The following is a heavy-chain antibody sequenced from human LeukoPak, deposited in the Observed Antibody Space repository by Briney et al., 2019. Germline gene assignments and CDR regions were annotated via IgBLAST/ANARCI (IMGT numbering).Heavy chain of an antibody. CDR1: GFTFSSYG. V-gene: IGHV3-33*01. CDR3: ARDKGPYYFDQ. CDR2: IWNDGSQK. Sequence: GRSLRLSCAASGFTFSSYGMHWVRQAPGKGLEWVAVIWNDGSQKYYADSVKDRFTISRDNSKNTLYLQMNSLRAEDTAVYYCARDKGPYYFDQWGQGTLLTVSS. J-gene: IGHJ4*02.